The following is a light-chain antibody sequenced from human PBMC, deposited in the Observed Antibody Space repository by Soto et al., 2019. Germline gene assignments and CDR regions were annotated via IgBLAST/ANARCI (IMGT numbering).Light chain of an antibody. CDR3: QERTDWPLT. Sequence: EIVLTQSPATLSLYPGERATLSCRASQSISSYLAWYQQKPGQAPRLLIYDASERATGIPARFSGSGSGTDFTLTISSLEHEDFDVYYCQERTDWPLTFGGGTKVDIK. CDR1: QSISSY. CDR2: DAS. V-gene: IGKV3-11*01. J-gene: IGKJ4*01.